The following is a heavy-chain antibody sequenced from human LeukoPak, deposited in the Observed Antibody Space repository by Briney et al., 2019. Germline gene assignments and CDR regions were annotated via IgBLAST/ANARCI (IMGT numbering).Heavy chain of an antibody. J-gene: IGHJ4*02. CDR1: GFTFSSYA. Sequence: TGESLRLSCAASGFTFSSYAMSWVRQAPGKGLEWVSGISSSGGSTYYADSVKGRFTISRDYSKNTLHLQMSSLRAEDTAVYYCAKESSSGYSIDYWGQGTLVTVSS. CDR2: ISSSGGST. D-gene: IGHD3-22*01. CDR3: AKESSSGYSIDY. V-gene: IGHV3-23*01.